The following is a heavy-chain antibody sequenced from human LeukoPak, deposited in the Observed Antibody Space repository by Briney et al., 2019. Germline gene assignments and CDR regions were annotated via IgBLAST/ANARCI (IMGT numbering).Heavy chain of an antibody. CDR1: GGTFSSYA. J-gene: IGHJ4*02. Sequence: ASVKVSCKASGGTFSSYAISWVRQAPGQGLEWMGGIIPIFGTANYAQKFQGRVTITADESTSTAYMELSSLRSEDTAVYYCARSSSPRLHFDYWGQGTLVTVSS. CDR3: ARSSSPRLHFDY. CDR2: IIPIFGTA. V-gene: IGHV1-69*13. D-gene: IGHD2-15*01.